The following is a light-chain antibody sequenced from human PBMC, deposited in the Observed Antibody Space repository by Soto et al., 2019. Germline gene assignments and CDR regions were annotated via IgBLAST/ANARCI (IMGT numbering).Light chain of an antibody. CDR2: GAS. Sequence: EIAMKQSPATLSVSPGDRATLTCRASHIVGSNLSWYQQKPGQAPRLLIYGASTRATGIQARFSGSGSGTEFTLTISSLQSEDLAVYYCPLYTPRPPAPCGQLTRLELK. V-gene: IGKV3-15*01. J-gene: IGKJ5*01. CDR3: PLYTPRPPAP. CDR1: HIVGSN.